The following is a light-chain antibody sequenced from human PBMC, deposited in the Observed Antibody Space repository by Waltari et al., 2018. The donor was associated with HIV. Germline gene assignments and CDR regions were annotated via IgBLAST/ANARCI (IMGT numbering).Light chain of an antibody. J-gene: IGLJ3*02. CDR3: CSYAGSRTWV. V-gene: IGLV2-23*02. Sequence: QSALTQPASVSGSPGQSITISCTGTSSDVDGYNFVSWYQQHPGKAPKLIIFDVFKRPSGVSVRFSGSKSGNTASLTISGLQSEDEADYYCCSYAGSRTWVFGGGTKVTVL. CDR2: DVF. CDR1: SSDVDGYNF.